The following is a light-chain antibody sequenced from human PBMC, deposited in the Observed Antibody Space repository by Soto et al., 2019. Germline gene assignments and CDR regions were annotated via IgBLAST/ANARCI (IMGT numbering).Light chain of an antibody. Sequence: EIVITQSPATLSVSPGERATLSCRASRSVKTNLAWYQQNPGQAPRLLIYGASTRATNVSARFSGSGSGTEFTLTISSLQSEDFALYYCQQYNHWPPITFGPGTRLEIK. CDR3: QQYNHWPPIT. CDR1: RSVKTN. CDR2: GAS. V-gene: IGKV3-15*01. J-gene: IGKJ5*01.